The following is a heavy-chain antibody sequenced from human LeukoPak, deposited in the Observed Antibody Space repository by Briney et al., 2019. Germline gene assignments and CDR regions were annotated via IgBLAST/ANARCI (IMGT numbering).Heavy chain of an antibody. Sequence: TSETLSLTCTVSGGSISSGGYYWSWIRQHPGKGLEWIGYIYYGGSTYYNPSLKSRVTISVDTSKNQFSLKLSSVTAADTAVYYCARGRYCSADICSGGDAFDIWGQGTMVSVSS. CDR2: IYYGGST. V-gene: IGHV4-31*03. CDR3: ARGRYCSADICSGGDAFDI. D-gene: IGHD2-15*01. J-gene: IGHJ3*02. CDR1: GGSISSGGYY.